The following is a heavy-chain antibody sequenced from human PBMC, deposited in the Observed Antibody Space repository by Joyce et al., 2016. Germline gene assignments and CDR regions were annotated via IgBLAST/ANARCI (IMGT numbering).Heavy chain of an antibody. CDR3: ARRPLGGPGDAFDI. J-gene: IGHJ3*02. D-gene: IGHD3-16*01. V-gene: IGHV5-51*01. CDR2: SYPGDSDT. CDR1: GYIFTTYW. Sequence: VLLVQSGAEVKKPGESLQVSCKGSGYIFTTYWSGWVRQMPGKGLEWMGISYPGDSDTRYSPSFRGQVTISADKSINTAYLKWSSLKASDTAIYYCARRPLGGPGDAFDIWGQGTMVTASS.